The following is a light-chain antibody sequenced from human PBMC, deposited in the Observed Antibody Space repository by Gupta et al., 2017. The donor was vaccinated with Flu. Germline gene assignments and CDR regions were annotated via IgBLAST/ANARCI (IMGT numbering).Light chain of an antibody. CDR2: EVS. J-gene: IGLJ2*01. CDR1: SSDVGGYHY. V-gene: IGLV2-14*01. Sequence: QSALTQPASVSGSPGKSINISCTGTSSDVGGYHYVSWYQQHPGKGPKLMIYEVSNRPSGVSNRFSGSKSSNPASLTNSGLQAEEEADYYCSSYTSSSTLEVVFGGGTKLTVL. CDR3: SSYTSSSTLEVV.